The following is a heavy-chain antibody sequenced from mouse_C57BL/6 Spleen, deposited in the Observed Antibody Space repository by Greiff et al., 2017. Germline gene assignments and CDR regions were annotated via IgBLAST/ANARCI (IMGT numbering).Heavy chain of an antibody. V-gene: IGHV1-59*01. CDR1: GYTFTSYW. D-gene: IGHD2-3*01. CDR3: ARGDGYHYYFDY. Sequence: QVQLQQPGAELVRPGTSVKLSCKASGYTFTSYWMHWVKQRPGQGLEWIGVIDPSDSYTNYNQKFKGKATLTVDPSSSTAYLQLSSLTSEDSAVYYCARGDGYHYYFDYWGQGTTLTVSS. CDR2: IDPSDSYT. J-gene: IGHJ2*01.